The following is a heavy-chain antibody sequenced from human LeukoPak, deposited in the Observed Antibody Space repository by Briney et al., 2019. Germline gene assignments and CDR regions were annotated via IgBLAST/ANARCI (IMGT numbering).Heavy chain of an antibody. D-gene: IGHD3-10*01. Sequence: GGSLRLSCAASGFTFSSYAMHWVRQAPGKGLEWVAVISYDGSKKYYADSVKGRFTISRDNSKNTLYLQMNGLRAEDTAVYYCARGTSFGELLPNWFDPWGQGTLVTVSS. CDR3: ARGTSFGELLPNWFDP. V-gene: IGHV3-30*04. CDR2: ISYDGSKK. J-gene: IGHJ5*02. CDR1: GFTFSSYA.